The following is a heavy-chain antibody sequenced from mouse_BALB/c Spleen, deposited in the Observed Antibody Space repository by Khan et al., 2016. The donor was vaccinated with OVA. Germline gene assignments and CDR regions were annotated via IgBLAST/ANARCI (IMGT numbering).Heavy chain of an antibody. V-gene: IGHV5-6-4*01. D-gene: IGHD2-1*01. CDR2: ISSGGSYT. CDR3: TRCEGYYGNPYAMDF. CDR1: GFTFSSYT. J-gene: IGHJ4*01. Sequence: EVQLVESGGGLVKPGGSLKLSCAASGFTFSSYTMSWVRQTPEKRLEWVATISSGGSYTYYVDSVEGRFTLSRDNAKNTLYLQMNSLKSEDTPIYYCTRCEGYYGNPYAMDFWGQGTSVTVSS.